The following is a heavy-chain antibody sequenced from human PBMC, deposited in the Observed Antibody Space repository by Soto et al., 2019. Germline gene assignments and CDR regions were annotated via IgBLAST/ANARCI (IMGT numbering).Heavy chain of an antibody. V-gene: IGHV4-59*03. Sequence: QVQLQESGPGLLKPSETLSLTCTVSGGSIRSYCWTWIRQPPGEGLEWIGCICNSGSTNYNPSLKSRVTISVDSQMNQFSLPLSSVTVADTAVYYCAGGGSIVVATRRLMDVWAKGTTVTVSS. J-gene: IGHJ6*03. D-gene: IGHD3-22*01. CDR1: GGSIRSYC. CDR2: ICNSGST. CDR3: AGGGSIVVATRRLMDV.